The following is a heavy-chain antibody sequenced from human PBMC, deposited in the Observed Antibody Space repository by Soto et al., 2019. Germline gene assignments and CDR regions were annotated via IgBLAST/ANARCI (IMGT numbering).Heavy chain of an antibody. CDR2: IMRGSSYI. CDR3: ARVSCCGLDQYWYMDV. V-gene: IGHV3-21*05. J-gene: IGHJ6*04. CDR1: GFTLSSYD. D-gene: IGHD2-8*02. Sequence: GVLRLSCAASGFTLSSYDTIWVRQAPGKGLEWISHIMRGSSYISNADSVKGRFTISRDDATNSLSLQMNSLRAEDTAVYYCARVSCCGLDQYWYMDVWGKGTTVTVSS.